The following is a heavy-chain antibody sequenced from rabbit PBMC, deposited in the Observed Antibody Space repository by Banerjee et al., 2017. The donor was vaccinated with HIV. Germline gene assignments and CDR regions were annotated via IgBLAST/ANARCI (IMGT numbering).Heavy chain of an antibody. Sequence: QEQLKESGGGLVQPGGSLTLTCTVSGFSLSSYAMSWVRQAPGKGLEWIGYIDPVFGSTYYASWVNGRFTISSHNAQNTLYLQLNSLTAADTATYFCARASTMTMVPYYFNLWGPGTLVTVS. J-gene: IGHJ4*01. V-gene: IGHV1S47*01. CDR1: GFSLSSYA. CDR2: IDPVFGST. CDR3: ARASTMTMVPYYFNL. D-gene: IGHD2-1*01.